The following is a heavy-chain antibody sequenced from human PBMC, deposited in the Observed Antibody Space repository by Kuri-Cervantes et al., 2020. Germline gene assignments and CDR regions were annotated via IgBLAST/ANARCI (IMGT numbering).Heavy chain of an antibody. CDR2: ISYDGSNK. D-gene: IGHD3-22*01. CDR1: GFTFSSYG. CDR3: ASMIVVVINLDAFDI. J-gene: IGHJ3*02. V-gene: IGHV3-30*03. Sequence: GESLKISCAASGFTFSSYGMHWVRQAPGKGLEWVAVISYDGSNKYYADSVKGRFTISRDNSKNTLYLQMNSLRAEDTAAYYCASMIVVVINLDAFDIWGQGTMVTVSS.